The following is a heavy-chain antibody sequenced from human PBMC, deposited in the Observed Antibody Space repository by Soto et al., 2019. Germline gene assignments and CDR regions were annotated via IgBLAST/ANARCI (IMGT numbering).Heavy chain of an antibody. J-gene: IGHJ2*01. CDR2: IYYSGST. V-gene: IGHV4-39*07. Sequence: SETLSLTCTVSGGSISSSSYYWGWIRQPPGKELEWIGSIYYSGSTYYNPSLKSRVTISVDTSKNQFSLKLSSVTAADTAIYYCEGGRDDYNGWYFDLWGRGTLVT. CDR1: GGSISSSSYY. D-gene: IGHD4-4*01. CDR3: EGGRDDYNGWYFDL.